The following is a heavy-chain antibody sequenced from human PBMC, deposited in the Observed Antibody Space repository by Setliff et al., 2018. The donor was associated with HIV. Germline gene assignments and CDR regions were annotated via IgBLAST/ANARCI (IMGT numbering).Heavy chain of an antibody. Sequence: PSETLSLTCSVSGDSVSSRSYYWGWIRQSPGKGLEWIGSIYFNGITHDNPSLKSRVTTSVDTSKNQFSLKLSSLRSEDMAVYYCARSQINLVRGVVHYFDYWGQGTLVTVSS. CDR2: IYFNGIT. J-gene: IGHJ4*02. D-gene: IGHD3-10*01. CDR1: GDSVSSRSYY. CDR3: ARSQINLVRGVVHYFDY. V-gene: IGHV4-39*01.